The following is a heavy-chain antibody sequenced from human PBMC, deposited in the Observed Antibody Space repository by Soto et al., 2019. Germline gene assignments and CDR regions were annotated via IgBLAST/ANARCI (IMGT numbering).Heavy chain of an antibody. CDR1: GGSISSYY. CDR2: IYYSGST. V-gene: IGHV4-59*01. J-gene: IGHJ6*02. CDR3: ARDNPYYDFWSGYYTGTIAYYGMDV. Sequence: PSETLSLTCTVSGGSISSYYWSWIRQPPGKGLEWIGYIYYSGSTNYNPSLKSRVTISVDTSKNQFSLKLSSVTAADTAVYYCARDNPYYDFWSGYYTGTIAYYGMDVWGQGTTVTVSS. D-gene: IGHD3-3*01.